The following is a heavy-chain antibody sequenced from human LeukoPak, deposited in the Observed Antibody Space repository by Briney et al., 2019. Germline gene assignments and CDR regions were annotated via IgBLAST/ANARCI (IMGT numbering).Heavy chain of an antibody. V-gene: IGHV3-7*01. CDR1: GFIFSNYW. CDR3: ARRGVDSYYYYMDV. J-gene: IGHJ6*03. Sequence: GGSLRLSCAASGFIFSNYWMTWVRQAPGKGLEWVANIKQAGSESSYVDSVKGRFTISRDNTKNSLYLQMNNLTVEDTAVYYCARRGVDSYYYYMDVWGKGTTVIVSS. CDR2: IKQAGSES. D-gene: IGHD2-8*01.